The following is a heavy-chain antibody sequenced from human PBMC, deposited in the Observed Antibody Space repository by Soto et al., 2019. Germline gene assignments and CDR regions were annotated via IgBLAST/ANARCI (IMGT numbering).Heavy chain of an antibody. CDR2: ISGSVRSI. CDR1: GFTFSSYA. J-gene: IGHJ6*02. Sequence: PGGSLRLSCAASGFTFSSYAMSWVRQAPGKGLEWVSTISGSVRSIYYADSVKGRFTISRDNSKNTLYLHMNSLRAENTALYYCARVWERTVNTSNNFYAMDVWGRGTRVTVSS. V-gene: IGHV3-23*01. CDR3: ARVWERTVNTSNNFYAMDV. D-gene: IGHD4-17*01.